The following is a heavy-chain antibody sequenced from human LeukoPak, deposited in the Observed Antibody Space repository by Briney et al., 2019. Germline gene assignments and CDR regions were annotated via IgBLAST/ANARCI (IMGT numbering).Heavy chain of an antibody. CDR3: VRGGGQFDY. CDR1: GGSISSYY. Sequence: SETLSLTCTVSGGSISSYYWSWIRQPPGKGLEWIGYIYYSGSTNYNPSLKSRVTISVDTSKNQFSLKLSSVTAADTAVYYCVRGGGQFDYWGQGTLVTVSS. J-gene: IGHJ4*02. D-gene: IGHD3-16*01. CDR2: IYYSGST. V-gene: IGHV4-59*08.